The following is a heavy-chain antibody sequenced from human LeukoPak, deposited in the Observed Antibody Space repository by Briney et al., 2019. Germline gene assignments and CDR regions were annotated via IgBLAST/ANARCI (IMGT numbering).Heavy chain of an antibody. CDR3: ARVGYDYNWYDAFDI. CDR2: ISHDGSNK. V-gene: IGHV3-30*04. CDR1: AFTFSGYS. Sequence: GGSLRLSCVVSAFTFSGYSMHWVRQAPGKGLEWVAFISHDGSNKYCADSLKGRFTISRDNSKNTLFLQMNSLRPEDTAVYYCARVGYDYNWYDAFDIWGQGTMVTASS. J-gene: IGHJ3*02. D-gene: IGHD1-1*01.